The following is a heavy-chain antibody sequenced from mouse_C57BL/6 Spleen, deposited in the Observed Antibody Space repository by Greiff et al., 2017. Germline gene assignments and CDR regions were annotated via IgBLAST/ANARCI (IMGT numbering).Heavy chain of an antibody. V-gene: IGHV1-52*01. J-gene: IGHJ2*01. CDR3: EWHYYGSSGYFDY. CDR2: INPSDSET. D-gene: IGHD1-1*01. Sequence: QVQLKQPGAELVRPGSSVKLSCKASGYTFTSYWMHWVKQRPIQGLEWIGNINPSDSETHYNQKFKDKATLTVDKSSSTAYMQLSSLTSEDSAVYYSEWHYYGSSGYFDYWGQGTTLTVSS. CDR1: GYTFTSYW.